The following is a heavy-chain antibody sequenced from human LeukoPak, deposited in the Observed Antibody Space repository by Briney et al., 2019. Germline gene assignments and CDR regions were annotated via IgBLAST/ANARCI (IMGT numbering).Heavy chain of an antibody. CDR3: ARGLEVTRYFDL. V-gene: IGHV4-34*01. Sequence: SETLSLTCAVYGGSFSGYYWSWIRQPPGKGLEWIGEINHSGSTNYNPSLKSRVTISVDTSKNQLSLKLSSVTAADTAVYYCARGLEVTRYFDLWGRGTLVTVSS. CDR2: INHSGST. D-gene: IGHD3-3*01. J-gene: IGHJ2*01. CDR1: GGSFSGYY.